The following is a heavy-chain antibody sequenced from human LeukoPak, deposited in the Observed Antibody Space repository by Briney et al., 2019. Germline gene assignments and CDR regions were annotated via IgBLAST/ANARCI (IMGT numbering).Heavy chain of an antibody. J-gene: IGHJ5*02. CDR3: ARDRSEGWFDP. Sequence: ASVKVSCTASGYTFTSYGISWVRQAPGQGLEWMGWISAYNGNTNYAQKLQGRVTMTTDTSASTAYMELRSLRSDDTAVYYCARDRSEGWFDPWGQGTLVTVSS. CDR1: GYTFTSYG. CDR2: ISAYNGNT. V-gene: IGHV1-18*04.